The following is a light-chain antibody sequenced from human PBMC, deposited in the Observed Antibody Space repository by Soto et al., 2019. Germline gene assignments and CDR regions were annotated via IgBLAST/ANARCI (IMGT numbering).Light chain of an antibody. Sequence: SYELTQPPSVSVSPGQTASITCSGDKLGDKYACWYQHKPGQSPVLVIYQDSKRPSGIPERFSGSNSGNTATLTISGTQAMVRADYSYKACDSSTVGFGGGIKLPVL. CDR3: KACDSSTVG. CDR2: QDS. V-gene: IGLV3-1*01. J-gene: IGLJ2*01. CDR1: KLGDKY.